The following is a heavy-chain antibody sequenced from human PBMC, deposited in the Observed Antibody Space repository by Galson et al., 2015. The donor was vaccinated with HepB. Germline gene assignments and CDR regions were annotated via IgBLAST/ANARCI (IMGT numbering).Heavy chain of an antibody. V-gene: IGHV3-64*01. CDR2: INGNGDRT. CDR1: GFTFSSYS. Sequence: SLRLSCAASGFTFSSYSMHWVRQAPGKGLEYVSVINGNGDRTYYVNSVKGRFTISRDNSENTLYLQMGSLRPEDMAMYYCGREGTPGTVDYWGQGTLVTVSS. J-gene: IGHJ4*02. D-gene: IGHD6-13*01. CDR3: GREGTPGTVDY.